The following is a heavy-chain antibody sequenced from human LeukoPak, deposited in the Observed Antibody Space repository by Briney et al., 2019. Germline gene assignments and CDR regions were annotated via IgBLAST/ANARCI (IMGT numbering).Heavy chain of an antibody. D-gene: IGHD4-23*01. Sequence: ASVKVSCKASGYTFTGYYMHWVRQAPGQGLEWMGLINPRGTSTIYAEKFQGRIIMTRDMSTTTDYMELSSLKSDDTAVYCARDNSMHERGWWFDPWGQGTLVTVSS. V-gene: IGHV1-46*01. J-gene: IGHJ5*02. CDR3: ARDNSMHERGWWFDP. CDR2: INPRGTST. CDR1: GYTFTGYY.